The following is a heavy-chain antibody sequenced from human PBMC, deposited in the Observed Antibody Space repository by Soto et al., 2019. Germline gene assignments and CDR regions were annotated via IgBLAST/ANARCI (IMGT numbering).Heavy chain of an antibody. V-gene: IGHV4-59*01. Sequence: SETLSLTWPVSGVSISRYYWSWIRTPPGKGLEWIGYIYYSGSTNYNPSLKSRVTISVDTSKNQFSLKLSSVTAADTAVYYCASSPGIAVAGDNWFDPWGQGTLVNAPQ. CDR2: IYYSGST. CDR1: GVSISRYY. J-gene: IGHJ5*02. D-gene: IGHD6-19*01. CDR3: ASSPGIAVAGDNWFDP.